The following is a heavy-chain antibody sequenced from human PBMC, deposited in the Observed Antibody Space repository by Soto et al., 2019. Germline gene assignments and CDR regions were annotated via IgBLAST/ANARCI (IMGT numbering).Heavy chain of an antibody. J-gene: IGHJ6*03. D-gene: IGHD6-6*01. CDR1: GYTFTSYD. V-gene: IGHV1-8*01. CDR2: MNPNSGNT. Sequence: ASVKVSCKASGYTFTSYDINWVRQATGQGLEWMGWMNPNSGNTGYAQKFQGRVTMTRNTSISTAYMELSSLRSEDTAVYYCARVLRSSTNYYMDVWGKGTTVTVSS. CDR3: ARVLRSSTNYYMDV.